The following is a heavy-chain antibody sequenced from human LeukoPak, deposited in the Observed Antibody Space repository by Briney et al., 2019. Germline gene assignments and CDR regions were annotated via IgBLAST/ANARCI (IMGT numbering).Heavy chain of an antibody. J-gene: IGHJ6*03. CDR2: INHSGST. CDR3: ARGYYGDSYYYYYYMDV. CDR1: GGSFSGYY. Sequence: PSETLSLTCAVYGGSFSGYYWSWIRQPPGKGLEWIGEINHSGSTNYNPSLKSRVTISVDTSKNQFSLKLSSVTAADTAVYYCARGYYGDSYYYYYYMDVWGKGTTVTVSS. D-gene: IGHD4-17*01. V-gene: IGHV4-34*01.